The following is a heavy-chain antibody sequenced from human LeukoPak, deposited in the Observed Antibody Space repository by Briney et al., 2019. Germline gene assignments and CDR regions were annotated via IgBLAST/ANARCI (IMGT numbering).Heavy chain of an antibody. V-gene: IGHV4-34*01. D-gene: IGHD6-6*01. J-gene: IGHJ4*02. Sequence: SETLSLTCTISGGSISDYYWSWIRQPPGKGLEWIGEINHSGSTNYNPSLKSRVTISVDTSKNQFSLKLSSVTAADTAVYYCARGRIAARNYFDYWGQGTLVTVSS. CDR2: INHSGST. CDR1: GGSISDYY. CDR3: ARGRIAARNYFDY.